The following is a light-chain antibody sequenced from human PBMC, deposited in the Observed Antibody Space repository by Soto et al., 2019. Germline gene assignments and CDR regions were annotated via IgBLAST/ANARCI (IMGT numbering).Light chain of an antibody. CDR1: NSNIGAGYQ. J-gene: IGLJ2*01. CDR3: QTYDSSLSAAI. V-gene: IGLV1-40*01. Sequence: QSVLTQPPSVSGAPGQRITFSCTGSNSNIGAGYQVHWYQQLPGTAPKLLIYDSINRPSGVPDRFSGSKSGTSASLAITGLLAGDEADYYCQTYDSSLSAAIFGGGTKLTVL. CDR2: DSI.